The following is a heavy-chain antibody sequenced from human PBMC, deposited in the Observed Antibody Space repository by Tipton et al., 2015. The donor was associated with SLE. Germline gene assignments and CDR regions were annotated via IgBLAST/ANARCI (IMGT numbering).Heavy chain of an antibody. CDR3: AKQGPSAGYDFSYFDN. V-gene: IGHV4-39*07. D-gene: IGHD3-3*01. J-gene: IGHJ4*02. CDR2: IYNSGTT. Sequence: TLSLTCTVSGGSITSNNYYWGWIRQPPGKGLEWIGSIYNSGTTYYNPSLKSRLIMSVDVSKNQFSLKLNSVTAADTAVYYCAKQGPSAGYDFSYFDNWGQGILVTVSS. CDR1: GGSITSNNYY.